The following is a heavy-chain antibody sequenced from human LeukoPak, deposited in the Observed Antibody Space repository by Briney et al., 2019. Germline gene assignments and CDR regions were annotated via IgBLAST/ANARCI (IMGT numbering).Heavy chain of an antibody. CDR3: ASRSEPSGGWYDY. J-gene: IGHJ4*02. CDR2: IYYSGST. V-gene: IGHV4-59*01. D-gene: IGHD6-19*01. CDR1: GGSISSYY. Sequence: SETLSLTCTVSGGSISSYYWSWIRQPPGKGLEWIGYIYYSGSTNYNPSLKSRVTISVDTSKNQFSPKLSSVTAADTAVYYCASRSEPSGGWYDYWGQGTLVTVSS.